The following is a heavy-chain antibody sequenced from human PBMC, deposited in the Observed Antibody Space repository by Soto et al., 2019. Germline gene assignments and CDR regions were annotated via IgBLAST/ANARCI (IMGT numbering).Heavy chain of an antibody. CDR3: ALYFSSFDP. CDR2: IDPSDSYT. J-gene: IGHJ5*02. CDR1: GYSFTSYW. Sequence: GESLKICCKGSGYSFTSYWISWVRQMPGKGPEWIGRIDPSDSYTNYSPSFQGHVTISADKSISTAYLQWSSLKASDTAVYYCALYFSSFDPWGQGTLVTVS. D-gene: IGHD3-9*01. V-gene: IGHV5-10-1*01.